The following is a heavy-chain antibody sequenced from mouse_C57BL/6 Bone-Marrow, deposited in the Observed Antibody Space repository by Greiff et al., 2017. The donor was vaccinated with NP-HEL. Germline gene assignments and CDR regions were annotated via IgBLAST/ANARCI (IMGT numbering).Heavy chain of an antibody. CDR1: GFNIKDDY. CDR2: IDPENGDT. CDR3: TTEEYYAMDY. Sequence: EVKLQESGAELVRPGASVKLSCTASGFNIKDDYMHWVKQRPEQGLEWIGWIDPENGDTEYASKFQGKATITADTSSNTAYLQLSSLTSEDTAVYYCTTEEYYAMDYWGQGTSVTVSS. V-gene: IGHV14-4*01. J-gene: IGHJ4*01.